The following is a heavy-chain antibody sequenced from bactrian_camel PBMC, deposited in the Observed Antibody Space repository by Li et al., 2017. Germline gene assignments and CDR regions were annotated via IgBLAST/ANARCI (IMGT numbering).Heavy chain of an antibody. V-gene: IGHV3S28*01. Sequence: QLVESGGGSVQAGGSLRLSCAASGYDYSPNYMVMGWFRQGPGKEREGVAAIYPGGGSTYYADSVKGRFTVSQDTAKRTTYLQMNSLKPEDTAMYYCARERRARRPYGDTWYRASEYTYWGQGTQVTVS. CDR1: GYDYSPNY. CDR3: ARERRARRPYGDTWYRASEYTY. D-gene: IGHD6*01. CDR2: IYPGGGST. J-gene: IGHJ4*01.